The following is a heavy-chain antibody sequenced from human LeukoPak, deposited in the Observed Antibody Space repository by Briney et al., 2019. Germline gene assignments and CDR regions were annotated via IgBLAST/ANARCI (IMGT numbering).Heavy chain of an antibody. J-gene: IGHJ4*02. CDR3: AITPRTYSSSWYGD. CDR2: INTNTRNP. CDR1: GYTFTSYA. V-gene: IGHV7-4-1*02. D-gene: IGHD6-13*01. Sequence: ASVKVSCKASGYTFTSYAMNWVRQAPGQGLEWMGWINTNTRNPTYAQGFTGRFVFSLDTSVSTAYLQISSLKAEDTAVYYCAITPRTYSSSWYGDWGQGTLVTVSS.